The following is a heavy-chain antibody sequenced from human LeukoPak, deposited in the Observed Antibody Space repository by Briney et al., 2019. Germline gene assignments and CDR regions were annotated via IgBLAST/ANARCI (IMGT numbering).Heavy chain of an antibody. CDR3: VTLGFSSGYYYYFDH. J-gene: IGHJ4*02. Sequence: PSETLSLTCTVSGGSISSSSYYWGWIRQPPGKGLEWIGIIYYSGSTYYNPSLKSRVTISVDTSKNQFSLKLSSVTAADTAVYYCVTLGFSSGYYYYFDHWGQGTLVTVSS. CDR1: GGSISSSSYY. CDR2: IYYSGST. D-gene: IGHD3-22*01. V-gene: IGHV4-39*07.